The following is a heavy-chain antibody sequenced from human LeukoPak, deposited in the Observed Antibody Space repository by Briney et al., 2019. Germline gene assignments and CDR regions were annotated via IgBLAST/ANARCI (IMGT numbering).Heavy chain of an antibody. Sequence: GGSLRLSCAASGFTFSSYGMHWVRQAPGKWLEWVAFIRYDGSNKYYADSVKGRFTISRDNSKNTLYLQMNSLRAEDTAVYYCAKDLIGIAAAGTDYWGQGTLVTVSS. V-gene: IGHV3-30*02. J-gene: IGHJ4*02. CDR3: AKDLIGIAAAGTDY. D-gene: IGHD6-13*01. CDR1: GFTFSSYG. CDR2: IRYDGSNK.